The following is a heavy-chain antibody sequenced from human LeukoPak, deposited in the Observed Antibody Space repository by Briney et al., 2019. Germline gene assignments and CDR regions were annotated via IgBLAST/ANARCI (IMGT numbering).Heavy chain of an antibody. CDR3: ARERSGSEIFARSFDI. J-gene: IGHJ3*02. CDR2: IYYSGST. D-gene: IGHD3-3*01. V-gene: IGHV4-4*02. CDR1: GGSISSSNW. Sequence: SETLSLTCAVSGGSISSSNWWTWVRQSPGKGLEWIGEIYYSGSTNYNPSLKSRITISVDKSKNQFSLKLSSVTAADTAVYYCARERSGSEIFARSFDIWGQGTMVTVSS.